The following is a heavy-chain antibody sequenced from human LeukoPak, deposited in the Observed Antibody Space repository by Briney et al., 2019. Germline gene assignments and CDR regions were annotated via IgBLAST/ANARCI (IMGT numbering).Heavy chain of an antibody. CDR3: ARRQSWTIAGTITAYDI. CDR2: IYYSGST. V-gene: IGHV4-39*01. D-gene: IGHD1-26*01. Sequence: SETLSLTCTVSGGSINIHSYYWGWIRQPPGKGLEWVAYIYYSGSTYYNPSLKSRVIVSSDTSRNQVSLKLSSVTAADTAVYYCARRQSWTIAGTITAYDIWGQGTMVTVSS. CDR1: GGSINIHSYY. J-gene: IGHJ3*02.